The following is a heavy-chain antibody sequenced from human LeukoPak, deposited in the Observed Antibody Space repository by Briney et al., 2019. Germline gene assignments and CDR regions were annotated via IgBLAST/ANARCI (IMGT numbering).Heavy chain of an antibody. CDR1: GFTVTTNY. Sequence: GGSLRLSCAASGFTVTTNYMSWVRQAPGKGLEWVSVIYSGGSTYYADSVKGRFTMSRDSSKNTLYLQMNSLRAEDTAVYYCARDKVSSGYYYGFDYWGQGTLVTVSS. D-gene: IGHD3-22*01. J-gene: IGHJ4*02. CDR3: ARDKVSSGYYYGFDY. V-gene: IGHV3-66*01. CDR2: IYSGGST.